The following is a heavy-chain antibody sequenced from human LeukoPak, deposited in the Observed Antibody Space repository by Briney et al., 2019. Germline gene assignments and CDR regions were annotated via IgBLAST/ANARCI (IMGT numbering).Heavy chain of an antibody. CDR1: GFTFRGYD. CDR2: IRYDGSNK. V-gene: IGHV3-30*02. CDR3: ARFIAAPYYFDY. Sequence: PGGSLRLSCAASGFTFRGYDMLWVRQAPGKGLEWVAFIRYDGSNKYYADSVKGRFTISRDNAKNSLYLQMNSLRAEDTAVYYCARFIAAPYYFDYWGRGTLVTVSS. J-gene: IGHJ4*02. D-gene: IGHD6-13*01.